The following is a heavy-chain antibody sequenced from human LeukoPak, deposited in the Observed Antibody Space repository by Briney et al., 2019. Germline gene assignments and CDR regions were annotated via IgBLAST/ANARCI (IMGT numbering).Heavy chain of an antibody. CDR1: GFTFSSYA. V-gene: IGHV3-23*01. CDR2: ISGYGGST. J-gene: IGHJ4*02. Sequence: QTGGSLRLSCAASGFTFSSYAMSWVRQAPGKGLEWVSAISGYGGSTYYADSVKGRFTISRDNSKNTLYLQMISLRAEDTAVYYCAKDLGPLRGTLTAWGQGTLVTVSS. CDR3: AKDLGPLRGTLTA. D-gene: IGHD1-26*01.